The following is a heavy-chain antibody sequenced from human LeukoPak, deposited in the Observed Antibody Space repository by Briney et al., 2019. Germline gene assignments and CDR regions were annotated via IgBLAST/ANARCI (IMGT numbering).Heavy chain of an antibody. CDR2: IYYSGST. Sequence: SETLSLTCTVSGGSISSYYWSWIRQPPGKGLEWIGYIYYSGSTNYNPSLKSRVTISVDTSKNQFSLKLSSVTAADTAVYYCARAIGVVVPAAIPDAFDIWGQGTMVTVSS. CDR1: GGSISSYY. J-gene: IGHJ3*02. CDR3: ARAIGVVVPAAIPDAFDI. V-gene: IGHV4-59*01. D-gene: IGHD2-2*01.